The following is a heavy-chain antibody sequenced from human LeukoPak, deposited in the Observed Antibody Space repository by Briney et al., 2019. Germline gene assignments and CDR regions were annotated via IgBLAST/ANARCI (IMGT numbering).Heavy chain of an antibody. CDR3: AKNSYYDSL. D-gene: IGHD3-3*01. CDR1: GFTFSTYW. CDR2: INSDGTTT. V-gene: IGHV3-74*01. J-gene: IGHJ4*02. Sequence: GGSLRLSCAASGFTFSTYWMHWVRQGPGKGLVWVSRINSDGTTTNYADSVKGRFTISRDNAKNTLYLQMNSLRAEDTAVYYCAKNSYYDSLWGQGTLVTVSS.